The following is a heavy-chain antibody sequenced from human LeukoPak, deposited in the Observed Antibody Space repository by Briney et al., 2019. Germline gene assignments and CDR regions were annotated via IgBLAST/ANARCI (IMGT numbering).Heavy chain of an antibody. D-gene: IGHD3-3*01. V-gene: IGHV1-8*03. J-gene: IGHJ6*03. CDR3: AISDFWSAMDV. CDR1: GYTFTSYY. Sequence: ASVKVSCKASGYTFTSYYIHWVRQATGQGLEWMGWMNPNSGNTGYAQKFQGRVTITRNTSISTAYMELSSLRSEDTAVYYCAISDFWSAMDVWGKGTTVTVSS. CDR2: MNPNSGNT.